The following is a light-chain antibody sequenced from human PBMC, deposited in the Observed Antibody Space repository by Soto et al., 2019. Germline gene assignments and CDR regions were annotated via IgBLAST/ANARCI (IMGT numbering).Light chain of an antibody. CDR2: AAS. CDR1: QSISNY. J-gene: IGKJ1*01. CDR3: QQSFRPLWT. Sequence: DIQMTQSPSSLSASVGDRVTITCRASQSISNYLNWYQQKPGKAPKLLIYAASSMQSGVPSRFSGSGSETDVTLTISSLQPDDSATYYCQQSFRPLWTFGQGTKVEV. V-gene: IGKV1-39*01.